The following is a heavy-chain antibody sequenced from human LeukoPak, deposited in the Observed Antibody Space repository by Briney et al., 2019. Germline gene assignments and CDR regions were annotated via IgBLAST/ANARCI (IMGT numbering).Heavy chain of an antibody. D-gene: IGHD6-6*01. V-gene: IGHV4-61*02. CDR1: GGSIRTGSYY. CDR3: ARDSSSPGVKYFQH. J-gene: IGHJ1*01. Sequence: PSQTLSLTCTVSGGSIRTGSYYWSWIRQPAGKELQWIGRIFTSGSTNYNPSLKSRVTISVDTSKNQFSLKLSSVTAADTAVYYCARDSSSPGVKYFQHWGQCTLVTVSS. CDR2: IFTSGST.